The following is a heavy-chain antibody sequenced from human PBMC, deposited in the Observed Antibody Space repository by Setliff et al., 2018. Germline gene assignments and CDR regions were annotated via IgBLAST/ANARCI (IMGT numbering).Heavy chain of an antibody. D-gene: IGHD3-10*01. CDR3: AKATGFGELFI. J-gene: IGHJ4*02. CDR1: GDSITSGSYY. CDR2: IYTRGST. Sequence: LSLTCTVSGDSITSGSYYWSWIRQPAGKGLEWIGQIYTRGSTNENPSLKSRVTISVDTSKNQVSLRLTSVTAADTAIYYCAKATGFGELFIWGQGTVVTVSS. V-gene: IGHV4-61*09.